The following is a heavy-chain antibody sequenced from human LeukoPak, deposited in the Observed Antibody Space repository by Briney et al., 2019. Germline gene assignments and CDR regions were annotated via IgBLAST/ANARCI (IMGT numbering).Heavy chain of an antibody. Sequence: GGSLRHSCAASGFTFSSYAMSWVRQAPGKGLEWVSAISGSGGSTYYADSVKGRFTISRDNSKNTLYLQMNSLRAEDTAVYYCAKDRRDGYLWYFDLWGRGTLVTVSS. CDR3: AKDRRDGYLWYFDL. CDR2: ISGSGGST. CDR1: GFTFSSYA. J-gene: IGHJ2*01. V-gene: IGHV3-23*01. D-gene: IGHD5-12*01.